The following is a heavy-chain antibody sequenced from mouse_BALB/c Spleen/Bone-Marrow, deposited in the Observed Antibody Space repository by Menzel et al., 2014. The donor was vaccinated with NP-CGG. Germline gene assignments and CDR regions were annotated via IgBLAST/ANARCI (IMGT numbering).Heavy chain of an antibody. D-gene: IGHD2-10*02. J-gene: IGHJ4*01. CDR1: GFSLTGYG. CDR3: AREKYGNYYAMDY. CDR2: IWRDGST. V-gene: IGHV2-6-7*01. Sequence: AMLVESGPGLVAPSQSLSITCTVSGFSLTGYGVNWVRQPPGKGLEWLGMIWRDGSTDYNSAFKSRLSISKDNSKSQVFLKMNSLQTDDTARYYCAREKYGNYYAMDYWGQGPSVTVSS.